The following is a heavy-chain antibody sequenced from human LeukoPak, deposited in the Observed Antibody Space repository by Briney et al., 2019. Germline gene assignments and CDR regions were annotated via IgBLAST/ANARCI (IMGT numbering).Heavy chain of an antibody. J-gene: IGHJ4*02. D-gene: IGHD6-19*01. CDR3: ATAGYSSGWTLDY. Sequence: SVKVSCKASGGTFSSYAISWVRQAPGQGLEWMGRIIPILGIANYAQKFQGRVTITAGKSTSTAYMELSSLRSEDTAVYYCATAGYSSGWTLDYWGQGTLVTVSS. V-gene: IGHV1-69*04. CDR2: IIPILGIA. CDR1: GGTFSSYA.